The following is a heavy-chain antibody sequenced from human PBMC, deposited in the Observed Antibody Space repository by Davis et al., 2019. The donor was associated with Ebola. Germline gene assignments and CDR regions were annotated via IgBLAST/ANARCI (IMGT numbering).Heavy chain of an antibody. J-gene: IGHJ5*01. D-gene: IGHD5-12*01. CDR1: GYTFTNYD. V-gene: IGHV1-8*01. CDR2: MNPNSANT. Sequence: ASVKVSCKASGYTFTNYDVHWVRQGTGQGLEWIGWMNPNSANTGYGQKFQGTVTMTRNTSISTAYMELSSLTSEDTAVYYCARGKKVARMGSWFDSWGQGTLVTVSS. CDR3: ARGKKVARMGSWFDS.